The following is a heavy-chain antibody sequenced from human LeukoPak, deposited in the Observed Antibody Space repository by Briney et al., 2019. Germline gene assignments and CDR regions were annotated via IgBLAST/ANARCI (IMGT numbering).Heavy chain of an antibody. CDR1: GGSINNYY. V-gene: IGHV4-38-2*02. D-gene: IGHD3-16*02. CDR2: IYHSGST. Sequence: PSETLSLTCTVSGGSINNYYWNWIRQPPGKGLEWIGSIYHSGSTYYNPSLKSRVTISVDTSKNQFSLKLSSVTAADTAVYYCARANTYDYVWGSYRLPRPYYYYYMDVWGKGTTVTVSS. CDR3: ARANTYDYVWGSYRLPRPYYYYYMDV. J-gene: IGHJ6*03.